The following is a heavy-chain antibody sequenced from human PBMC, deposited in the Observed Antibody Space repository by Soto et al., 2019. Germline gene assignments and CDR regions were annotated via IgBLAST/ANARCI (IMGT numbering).Heavy chain of an antibody. CDR2: IIPILGIS. Sequence: QVQLVQSGAEVKKPGSSVKVSCKASGGTFSSYAISWVRQAPGQGLEWMGRIIPILGISNYAQKFQGRVTITADKSTSTAYMELSSLRSEDTAVYYCARDLPYGRNENDAFDIWGQGTMVTVSS. V-gene: IGHV1-69*04. J-gene: IGHJ3*02. CDR3: ARDLPYGRNENDAFDI. D-gene: IGHD4-17*01. CDR1: GGTFSSYA.